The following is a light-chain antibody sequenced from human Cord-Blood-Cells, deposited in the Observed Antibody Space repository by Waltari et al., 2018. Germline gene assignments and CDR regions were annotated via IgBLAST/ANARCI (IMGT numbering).Light chain of an antibody. CDR2: EVS. CDR3: SSYTSSSTL. Sequence: QSALTQPASVSGSPGQSITISCTGTSSDVGGYNYVSWYQQHPGKAPKLMIYEVSNRPSWVSNRFYGSNSGNTASLTSAGLQAEDEADYYCSSYTSSSTLFGGGTKLTVL. CDR1: SSDVGGYNY. V-gene: IGLV2-14*01. J-gene: IGLJ3*02.